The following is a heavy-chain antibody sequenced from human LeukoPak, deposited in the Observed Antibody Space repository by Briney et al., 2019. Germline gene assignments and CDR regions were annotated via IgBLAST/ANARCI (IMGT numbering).Heavy chain of an antibody. CDR1: GFTLSSYT. D-gene: IGHD2-2*01. V-gene: IGHV3-21*01. J-gene: IGHJ4*02. Sequence: GGSLRLSCAASGFTLSSYTMNWVRQAPGKGLEWVSSISGRSDYIYYADSVKGRFTISRDNAKNSLFLQMNSLRAEDTAVYYCARAPTVLVGYCSSASCQADYWGQGTLVTVSS. CDR2: ISGRSDYI. CDR3: ARAPTVLVGYCSSASCQADY.